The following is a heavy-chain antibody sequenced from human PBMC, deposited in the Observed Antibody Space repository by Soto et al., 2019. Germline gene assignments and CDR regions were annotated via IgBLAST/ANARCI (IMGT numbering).Heavy chain of an antibody. CDR2: IIPIFGTA. J-gene: IGHJ6*02. D-gene: IGHD2-15*01. CDR1: GGTFSSYA. CDR3: ARGRYCSGGSCYPPYYYGMDV. Sequence: QVQLVQSGAEVKKPGSSVKVSCKASGGTFSSYAISWVRQAPGQGLEWMGGIIPIFGTANYAQKFQGRVTITADESTSTAYMELSSLRSEDAAVYYCARGRYCSGGSCYPPYYYGMDVWGQGTTVTVSS. V-gene: IGHV1-69*01.